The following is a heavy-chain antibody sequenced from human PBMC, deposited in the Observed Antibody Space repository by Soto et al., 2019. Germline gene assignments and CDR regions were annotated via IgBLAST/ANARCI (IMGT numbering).Heavy chain of an antibody. CDR2: IYYSGST. D-gene: IGHD6-13*01. Sequence: QLQLQESGPGLVKPSATLSLTCTVSGGYISSSSYYWGWIRQPPRKGLEWIGSIYYSGSTYYNQSRKSRVTIAVDTSKNQFSLKLSSVTAADTAVYYCARHGIAVDPWGQGTLVTVSS. V-gene: IGHV4-39*01. J-gene: IGHJ5*02. CDR1: GGYISSSSYY. CDR3: ARHGIAVDP.